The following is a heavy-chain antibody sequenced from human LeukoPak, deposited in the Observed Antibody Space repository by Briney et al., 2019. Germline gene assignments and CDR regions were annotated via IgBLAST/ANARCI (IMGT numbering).Heavy chain of an antibody. CDR2: ISSSSSYI. CDR1: GFTFSSYS. D-gene: IGHD2-15*01. CDR3: ASDVGYCNGGSCYPLGY. V-gene: IGHV3-21*01. J-gene: IGHJ4*02. Sequence: GGSLRLSCAASGFTFSSYSMNWVRQAPGKGLEWVSSISSSSSYIDYADSVKGRFTISRDNAKNSLYLQMNSLRAEDTAVYYCASDVGYCNGGSCYPLGYWGQGTLVTVSS.